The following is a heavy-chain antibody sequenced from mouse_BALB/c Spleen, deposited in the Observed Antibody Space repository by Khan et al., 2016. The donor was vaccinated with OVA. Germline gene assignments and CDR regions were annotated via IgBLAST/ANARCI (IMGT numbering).Heavy chain of an antibody. J-gene: IGHJ4*01. CDR3: ARSYDCYAVDY. D-gene: IGHD1-1*02. Sequence: VQLQQSGPELVKPGASVKISCKASGYSFTGYFMNWVMQSHGKSLEWIGRINPYNGDTFYNQKFKGKATLTVDKSSSTAHMELRSLASEDSAVYYCARSYDCYAVDYWGQGTSVTVSS. V-gene: IGHV1-20*02. CDR1: GYSFTGYF. CDR2: INPYNGDT.